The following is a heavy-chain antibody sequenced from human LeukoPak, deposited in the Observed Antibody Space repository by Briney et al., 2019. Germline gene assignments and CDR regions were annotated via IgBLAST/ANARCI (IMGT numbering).Heavy chain of an antibody. CDR3: ARDNGDYWFDY. CDR2: INPNSGGT. CDR1: GYTFTGYD. Sequence: ASVKVSCKASGYTFTGYDMHWVRQAPGQGLEWMGWINPNSGGTNYAQKFQGRVTMTRDTSISTAYMELTRLRSDDTAVYYCARDNGDYWFDYWGQGTLVTVSS. V-gene: IGHV1-2*02. D-gene: IGHD4-17*01. J-gene: IGHJ4*02.